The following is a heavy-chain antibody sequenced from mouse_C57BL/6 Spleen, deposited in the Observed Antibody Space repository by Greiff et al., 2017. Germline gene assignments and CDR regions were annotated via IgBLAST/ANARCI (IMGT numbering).Heavy chain of an antibody. CDR2: IDPENGDT. D-gene: IGHD3-1*01. CDR1: GFNIKDDY. V-gene: IGHV14-4*01. Sequence: EVKLQQSGAELVRPGASVKLSCTASGFNIKDDYMHWVKQRPEQGLEWIGWIDPENGDTEYASKFQGKATITADTSSNTAYLQLSSLTSEDSAVYYCTTGACMDYWGQGTSVTVSS. CDR3: TTGACMDY. J-gene: IGHJ4*01.